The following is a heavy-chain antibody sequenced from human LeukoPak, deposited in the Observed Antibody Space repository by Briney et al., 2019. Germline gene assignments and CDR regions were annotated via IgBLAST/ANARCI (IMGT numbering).Heavy chain of an antibody. CDR1: GYSLTSHY. J-gene: IGHJ4*02. CDR2: INPNSGGT. D-gene: IGHD6-13*01. Sequence: ASVKVSCKASGYSLTSHYMHWVRQAPGQGLEWMGWINPNSGGTNYAQKFQGRVTMTRDTSISTAYMELSRLRSDDTAVYYCARELSSSWSPFDYWGQGTLVTVSS. V-gene: IGHV1-2*02. CDR3: ARELSSSWSPFDY.